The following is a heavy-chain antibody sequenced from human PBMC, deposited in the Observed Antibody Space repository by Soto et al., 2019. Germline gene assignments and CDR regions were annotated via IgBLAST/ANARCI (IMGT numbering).Heavy chain of an antibody. CDR1: GFTFSSYT. J-gene: IGHJ4*02. Sequence: PEGSVRRSCAASGFTFSSYTISWVRQAPGKGLEWVSAVSANGQGIYYADSVRGRFTISRDNSKNTVFLHMDSLSAEDTAVYYCAKDRHYPRDYFHYWGQGTLVTVSS. D-gene: IGHD3-10*01. CDR2: VSANGQGI. V-gene: IGHV3-23*01. CDR3: AKDRHYPRDYFHY.